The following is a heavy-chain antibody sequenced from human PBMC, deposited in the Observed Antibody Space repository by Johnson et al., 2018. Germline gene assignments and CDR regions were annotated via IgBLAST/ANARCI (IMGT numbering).Heavy chain of an antibody. Sequence: VQLVESGGGLVQPGGSLRLSCAASGFTFSSYSMNWVRQAPGKGLECVSYISSSSSTIYYADSVKGRFTISRDNAKNSLYLQMNSLRDEDKAVYYCARGGSGSYYTTPHCYGMDGWGQGTTVTVSS. CDR3: ARGGSGSYYTTPHCYGMDG. CDR1: GFTFSSYS. D-gene: IGHD3-10*01. V-gene: IGHV3-48*02. CDR2: ISSSSSTI. J-gene: IGHJ6*02.